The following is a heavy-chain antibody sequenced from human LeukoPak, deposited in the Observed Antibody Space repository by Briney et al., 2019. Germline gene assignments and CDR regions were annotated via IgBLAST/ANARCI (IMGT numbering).Heavy chain of an antibody. CDR3: ARHGSVHSPLNV. CDR2: IFTSGST. J-gene: IGHJ6*04. CDR1: GGSISSYY. Sequence: PSETLSLTCTVSGGSISSYYGSWIRQPPGKGLEWIGYIFTSGSTNYNPSLRSRVTISLDTSKNQFSLTLSSVTAADTAVYYCARHGSVHSPLNVWGKGTTVTVSS. V-gene: IGHV4-4*09. D-gene: IGHD1-26*01.